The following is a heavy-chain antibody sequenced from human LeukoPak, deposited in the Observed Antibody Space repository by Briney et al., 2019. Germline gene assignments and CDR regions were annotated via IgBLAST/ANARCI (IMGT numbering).Heavy chain of an antibody. V-gene: IGHV5-51*01. J-gene: IGHJ2*01. D-gene: IGHD6-19*01. CDR2: IYPGDSDT. Sequence: GESLKISCKGSGYSFTSYWIGWVRQLPGKGLEWMGIIYPGDSDTRYSPSFQGQVTISADKSISTAYLQWSSLKASDTAMYYCARPRAYSSGWYGAGVAWYFDLWGRGTLVTVSS. CDR1: GYSFTSYW. CDR3: ARPRAYSSGWYGAGVAWYFDL.